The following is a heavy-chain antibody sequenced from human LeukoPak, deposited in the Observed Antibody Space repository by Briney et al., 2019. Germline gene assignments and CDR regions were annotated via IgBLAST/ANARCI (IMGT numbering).Heavy chain of an antibody. D-gene: IGHD3-16*01. CDR2: IYYSGST. V-gene: IGHV4-59*01. CDR1: GGSMSSYY. CDR3: ARYGLIRGFEY. Sequence: SETLSLTCTVSGGSMSSYYWSWIRQPPGKQLERIGYIYYSGSTTYSPSLKSRVTISVDTSKNEFSLKLTSVTAADTAVYYCARYGLIRGFEYWGQGTLVTVSS. J-gene: IGHJ4*02.